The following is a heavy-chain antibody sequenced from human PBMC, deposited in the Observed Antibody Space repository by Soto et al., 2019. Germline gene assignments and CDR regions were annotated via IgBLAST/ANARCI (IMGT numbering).Heavy chain of an antibody. D-gene: IGHD2-2*01. J-gene: IGHJ6*02. Sequence: PGESLKISCKGSGYSFTSYWISWVRQMPGKGLEWMGRIDPSDSYTNYSPSFQGHVTISADKSISTAYLQWSSLKASDTAMYYCARHGVYCSSTSCYGYYYYGMDVWGQGTTVTVSS. CDR3: ARHGVYCSSTSCYGYYYYGMDV. CDR1: GYSFTSYW. CDR2: IDPSDSYT. V-gene: IGHV5-10-1*01.